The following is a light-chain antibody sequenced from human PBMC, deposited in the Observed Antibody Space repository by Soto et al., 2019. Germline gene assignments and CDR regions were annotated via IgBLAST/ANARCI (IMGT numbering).Light chain of an antibody. CDR2: AAT. V-gene: IGKV3-20*01. CDR1: QSVSSSY. Sequence: EIVLTQSPGTLSLSLGERATLSCRASQSVSSSYLAWYLQKPGQAPRLLIYAATSRATGIPDRFSGRRSRTDFPLTTTRLEPEDIAVYYCQRYGRSPRTFGHGTKGELK. J-gene: IGKJ1*01. CDR3: QRYGRSPRT.